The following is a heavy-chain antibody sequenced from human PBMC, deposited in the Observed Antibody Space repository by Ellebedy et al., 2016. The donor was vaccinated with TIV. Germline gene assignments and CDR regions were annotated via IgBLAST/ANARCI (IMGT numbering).Heavy chain of an antibody. CDR2: INSGSSNI. J-gene: IGHJ6*02. CDR3: ARDLVVAAVLYYCYGMDV. Sequence: GGSLRLSXAGSGFTFNKYSMNWVRQAPGKGLEWISHINSGSSNIYYADSVKGRSTISRDNAKNSLYLQMNSLRAEDTAVYYCARDLVVAAVLYYCYGMDVWGQGTTVTVSS. D-gene: IGHD2-15*01. V-gene: IGHV3-21*05. CDR1: GFTFNKYS.